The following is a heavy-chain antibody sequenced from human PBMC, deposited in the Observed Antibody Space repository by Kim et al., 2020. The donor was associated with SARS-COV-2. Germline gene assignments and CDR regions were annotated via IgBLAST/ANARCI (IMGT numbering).Heavy chain of an antibody. J-gene: IGHJ4*02. D-gene: IGHD3-9*01. CDR2: INTNTGNP. V-gene: IGHV7-4-1*02. CDR1: GYTFTSYA. CDR3: ARGNTYYDILTGYLVGVGFDY. Sequence: ASVKVSCKASGYTFTSYAMNWVRQAPGQGLEWMGWINTNTGNPTYAQGFTGRFVFSLDTSVSTAYLQISSLKAEDTAVYYCARGNTYYDILTGYLVGVGFDYWGQGTLVTVSS.